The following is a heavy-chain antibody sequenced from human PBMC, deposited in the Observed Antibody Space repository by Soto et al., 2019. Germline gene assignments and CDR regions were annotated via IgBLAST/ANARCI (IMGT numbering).Heavy chain of an antibody. CDR1: GGSMRTRTYS. CDR3: ATQAWDRTVQLGPGSYYVTWLDP. V-gene: IGHV4-39*01. D-gene: IGHD3-10*01. J-gene: IGHJ5*02. Sequence: SETLSLTCTVSGGSMRTRTYSCGWLRQPPGKGLEWIGSIYYSGSIYSNPSLKSRVTISVDTTKNQFSLHLTSVTAADTAVYFCATQAWDRTVQLGPGSYYVTWLDPWGQGDLVTVSS. CDR2: IYYSGSI.